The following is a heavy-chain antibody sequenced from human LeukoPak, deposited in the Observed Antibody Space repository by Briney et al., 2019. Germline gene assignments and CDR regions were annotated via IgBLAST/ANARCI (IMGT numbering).Heavy chain of an antibody. J-gene: IGHJ6*02. CDR3: ARDRDYLPRGYYYAVDV. Sequence: GGSLRLSCTASGFTFSSYGMHWVRKAQGKGLEWVAVIGYDGSNKYYADSVEGRFTISRDNSKNTLYLQMNSLRAEDSGVYFCARDRDYLPRGYYYAVDVWGQGTTVTVSS. D-gene: IGHD4/OR15-4a*01. V-gene: IGHV3-33*01. CDR1: GFTFSSYG. CDR2: IGYDGSNK.